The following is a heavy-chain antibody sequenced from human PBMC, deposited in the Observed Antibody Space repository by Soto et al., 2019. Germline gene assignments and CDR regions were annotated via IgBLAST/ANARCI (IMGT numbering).Heavy chain of an antibody. CDR2: ITPFNGNT. V-gene: IGHV1-45*02. CDR1: GYTFTYRY. Sequence: GASVKVSCKASGYTFTYRYLHWVRQAPGQALEWMGWITPFNGNTNYAQKFQDRVTITRDRSMSTAYMELSSLRSEDTAMYYCASSARRWLQFTLDYWGQGTLVTVSS. J-gene: IGHJ4*02. CDR3: ASSARRWLQFTLDY. D-gene: IGHD5-12*01.